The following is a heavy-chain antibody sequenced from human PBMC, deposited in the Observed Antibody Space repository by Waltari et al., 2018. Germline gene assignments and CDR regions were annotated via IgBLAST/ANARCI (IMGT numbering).Heavy chain of an antibody. D-gene: IGHD3-3*01. Sequence: QVQLVQSGAEVKKPGSSVKVSCKASGGTFSSYAISWVRQAPGQGLEWMGGITPILGTANYEQKFQGRVKITADKSTSTAYMELSSLRSEDTAVYYCASPPFDAFLEWLSLDYWGQGTLVTVSS. J-gene: IGHJ4*02. CDR2: ITPILGTA. CDR1: GGTFSSYA. V-gene: IGHV1-69*14. CDR3: ASPPFDAFLEWLSLDY.